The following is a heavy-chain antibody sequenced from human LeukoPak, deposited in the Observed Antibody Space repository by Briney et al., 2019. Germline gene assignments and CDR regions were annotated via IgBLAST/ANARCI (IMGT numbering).Heavy chain of an antibody. CDR3: ARGCRSTSCYVVGYYYYMDV. CDR1: GFTFSDYY. J-gene: IGHJ6*03. V-gene: IGHV3-11*01. CDR2: ISSSGSTI. D-gene: IGHD2-2*01. Sequence: GGSLSLSCAASGFTFSDYYMSWIRQAPGKGLEWVSYISSSGSTIYYADSVKGGFTISRDNAKNSLYLQMNSLRAEDTAVYYCARGCRSTSCYVVGYYYYMDVWGKGTTVTVSS.